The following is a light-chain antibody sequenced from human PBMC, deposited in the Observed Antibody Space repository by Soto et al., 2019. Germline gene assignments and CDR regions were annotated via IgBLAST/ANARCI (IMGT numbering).Light chain of an antibody. CDR1: KNDIGVYDF. Sequence: QSALTQPPSASGSPGQSVTISCTGTKNDIGVYDFVSWYQHHPGKATRLLIYEVVQRPSGVPDRFSGSKSGNTASLTVSGLQAADEVDYFCKSYAGSNTYVFGSGTKLTVL. CDR3: KSYAGSNTYV. CDR2: EVV. J-gene: IGLJ1*01. V-gene: IGLV2-8*01.